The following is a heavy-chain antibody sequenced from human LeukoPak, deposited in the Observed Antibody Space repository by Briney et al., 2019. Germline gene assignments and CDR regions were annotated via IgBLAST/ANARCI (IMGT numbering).Heavy chain of an antibody. CDR2: ISYDGSNK. J-gene: IGHJ4*02. CDR3: ARVGKDCSSTSCYHFDY. V-gene: IGHV3-30*03. Sequence: GGSLRLSCAASGFTFSSYGMHWVRQAPGKGLEWVAVISYDGSNKYYADSVKGRFTISRDNSKNTLYLQMNSLRAEDTAVYYCARVGKDCSSTSCYHFDYWGQGTLVTVSS. D-gene: IGHD2-2*01. CDR1: GFTFSSYG.